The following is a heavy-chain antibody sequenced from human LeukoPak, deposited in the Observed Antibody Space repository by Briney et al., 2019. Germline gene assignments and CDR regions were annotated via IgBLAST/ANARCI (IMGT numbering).Heavy chain of an antibody. Sequence: GGSLRLSCAASGFTFSSYWMHWVRQVPGKGLVWVSRINNDGSSTTYADSVKGRFTISRDNAKNTLYLQMNSLRAEDTAVYYCTREVQAAGKTLDYWGQGTLITVSS. D-gene: IGHD6-13*01. CDR3: TREVQAAGKTLDY. CDR1: GFTFSSYW. J-gene: IGHJ4*02. CDR2: INNDGSST. V-gene: IGHV3-74*01.